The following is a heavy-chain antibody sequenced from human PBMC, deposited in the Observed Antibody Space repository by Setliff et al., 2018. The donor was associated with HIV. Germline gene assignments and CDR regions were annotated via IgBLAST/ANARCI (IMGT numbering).Heavy chain of an antibody. CDR3: ARDFRIQLWLRSPFDY. D-gene: IGHD5-18*01. Sequence: PGGSLRLSCAVSGFTFSSYSMSWVRQAPGKGLEWVSSISSSSDYIYYADSVEGRFIISRDNAKNSLYLQMNSLRAEDTAVYYCARDFRIQLWLRSPFDYWGQGTLVTVSS. CDR2: ISSSSDYI. V-gene: IGHV3-21*01. CDR1: GFTFSSYS. J-gene: IGHJ4*02.